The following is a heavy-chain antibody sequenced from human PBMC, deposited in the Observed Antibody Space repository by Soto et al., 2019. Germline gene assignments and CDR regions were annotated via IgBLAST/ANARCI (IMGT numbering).Heavy chain of an antibody. CDR3: TRGASRDSSARGWFDP. Sequence: GGSLRLSCAASGFTFRSFTMNWVRQAPGKGLEWVSTISSNNAYIYYTDALRGRFTISRDNAKNSLHLQMNSLRAEDTAVYYCTRGASRDSSARGWFDPWGPGTLVTVSS. D-gene: IGHD6-13*01. V-gene: IGHV3-21*01. CDR1: GFTFRSFT. J-gene: IGHJ5*02. CDR2: ISSNNAYI.